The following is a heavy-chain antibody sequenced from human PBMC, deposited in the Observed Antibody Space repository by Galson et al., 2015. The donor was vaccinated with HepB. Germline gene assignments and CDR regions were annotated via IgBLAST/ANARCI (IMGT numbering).Heavy chain of an antibody. CDR1: GFTFSSYA. J-gene: IGHJ4*02. V-gene: IGHV3-30*14. Sequence: SLRLSCAASGFTFSSYAMHWVRQAPGKGLEWVAVISYDGSNKYYADSVKGRFTISRDNSKNTLYLQMSSLRGEDTAVYYCVKEGGIVSIPLDYWGQGTLVTVSP. CDR3: VKEGGIVSIPLDY. D-gene: IGHD2-15*01. CDR2: ISYDGSNK.